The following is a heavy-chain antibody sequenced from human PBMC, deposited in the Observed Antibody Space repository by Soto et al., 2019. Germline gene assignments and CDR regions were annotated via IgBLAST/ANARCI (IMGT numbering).Heavy chain of an antibody. J-gene: IGHJ6*02. CDR1: GGTFGSYA. CDR2: IIPIPGTA. Sequence: QVRLVQSGAEMKKPGSSVKVSCKASGGTFGSYAISWVRQAPGQGLEWMGGIIPIPGTANYAQKFQGRVTIAADESTSTAYMELSSLRSEDTAVYYCARSQGSSTSLEIYFYYYYGMDVWGQGTMVTVSS. D-gene: IGHD2-2*01. V-gene: IGHV1-69*01. CDR3: ARSQGSSTSLEIYFYYYYGMDV.